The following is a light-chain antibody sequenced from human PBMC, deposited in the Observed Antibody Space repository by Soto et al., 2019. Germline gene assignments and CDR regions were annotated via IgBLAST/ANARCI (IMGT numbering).Light chain of an antibody. J-gene: IGKJ5*01. CDR1: QSVSNN. CDR3: QQYNNWPPIT. CDR2: DAY. V-gene: IGKV3-15*01. Sequence: EIFLTQSPATLSLSPGERATLSCRASQSVSNNYLAWYQQKPGQAPRLLIYDAYTRATGIPARFSGSGSGTEFTLSISSLQSEDFAVYYCQQYNNWPPITFGQGTRLEIK.